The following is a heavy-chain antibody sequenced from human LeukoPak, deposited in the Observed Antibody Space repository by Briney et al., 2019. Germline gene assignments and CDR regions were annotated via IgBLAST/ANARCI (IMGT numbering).Heavy chain of an antibody. CDR2: INPSGGST. V-gene: IGHV1-46*01. CDR1: GCTFTSYY. Sequence: ASVKVSCKASGCTFTSYYMHWVRQAPGQGLEWMGIINPSGGSTSYAQKFQGRVTMTRDTSTGTVYMELSSLRSEDTAVYYCARTGAGPPGDFLYYMDVWGKGTTVTISS. CDR3: ARTGAGPPGDFLYYMDV. J-gene: IGHJ6*03. D-gene: IGHD3-3*01.